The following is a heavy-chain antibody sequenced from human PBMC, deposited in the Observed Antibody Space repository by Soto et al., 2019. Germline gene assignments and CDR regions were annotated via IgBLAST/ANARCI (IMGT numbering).Heavy chain of an antibody. V-gene: IGHV3-11*01. CDR3: ARVRYSGYDLTDY. D-gene: IGHD5-12*01. Sequence: GGSVRLSCAASGFTFSDYYMSWIRQAPGKGLEWVSYISSSGSTIYYADSVKGRFTISRDNAKNSLYLQMNSLRAEDTAVYYCARVRYSGYDLTDYWGQGTLVTVSS. CDR2: ISSSGSTI. CDR1: GFTFSDYY. J-gene: IGHJ4*02.